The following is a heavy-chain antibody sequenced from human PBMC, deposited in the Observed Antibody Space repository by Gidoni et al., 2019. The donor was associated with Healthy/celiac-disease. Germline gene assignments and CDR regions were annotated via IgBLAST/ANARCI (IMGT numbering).Heavy chain of an antibody. Sequence: QVQLQQWGAGLLKPSETLSLTCAVYGGSFSGYYWRWIRQPPGKGLEWIGEINHSGSTNYNPSLKSRVTISVDTSKNQFSLKLSSVTAADTAVYYCARVYYDFWSGFPYTRLYYFDYWGQGTLVTVSS. J-gene: IGHJ4*02. D-gene: IGHD3-3*01. CDR2: INHSGST. CDR1: GGSFSGYY. CDR3: ARVYYDFWSGFPYTRLYYFDY. V-gene: IGHV4-34*01.